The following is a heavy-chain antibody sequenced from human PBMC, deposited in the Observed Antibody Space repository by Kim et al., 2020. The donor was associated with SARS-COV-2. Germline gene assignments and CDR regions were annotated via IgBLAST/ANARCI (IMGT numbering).Heavy chain of an antibody. J-gene: IGHJ3*02. CDR1: EGTFSSYA. V-gene: IGHV1-69*13. CDR3: ASGWYDYGDYVGAFDI. CDR2: IIPLFGTA. D-gene: IGHD4-17*01. Sequence: SVKVSCKASEGTFSSYAISWVRQAPGQGLEWLGGIIPLFGTANYAQKFQGRVTITADESTSTAYMELSSLRSEDTAVYYCASGWYDYGDYVGAFDIWGQGTMVTVSS.